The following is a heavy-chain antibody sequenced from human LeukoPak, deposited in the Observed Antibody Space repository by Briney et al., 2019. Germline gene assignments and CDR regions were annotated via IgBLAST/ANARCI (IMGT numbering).Heavy chain of an antibody. Sequence: GGALRLSCAASGSTFSSYAMSWVRQAPGKGLEWVSGISGSGGSIRYADSVKGRFIISRDNSKNTLYLQMNSLRAEDTAVYYCAKGGDGYNYYFDYWGQETLVTVSS. CDR3: AKGGDGYNYYFDY. D-gene: IGHD5-24*01. J-gene: IGHJ4*02. CDR2: ISGSGGSI. V-gene: IGHV3-23*01. CDR1: GSTFSSYA.